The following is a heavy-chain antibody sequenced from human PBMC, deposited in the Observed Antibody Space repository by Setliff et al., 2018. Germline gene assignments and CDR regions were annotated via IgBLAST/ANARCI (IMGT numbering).Heavy chain of an antibody. CDR1: GYSFSNFW. V-gene: IGHV5-51*01. J-gene: IGHJ5*02. CDR3: ARRGERFFNWFDP. Sequence: PGESLKISCKGSGYSFSNFWIAWVRQTPGKGLEWMGTIYPGNADTRYSPSFQGQVTISTDTSINTAFLQWNNLKASDTAVYCCARRGERFFNWFDPWGQGTLVTVSS. CDR2: IYPGNADT. D-gene: IGHD2-21*01.